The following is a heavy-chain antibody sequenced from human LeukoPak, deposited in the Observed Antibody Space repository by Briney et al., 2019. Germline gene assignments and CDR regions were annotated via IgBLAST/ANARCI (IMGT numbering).Heavy chain of an antibody. CDR3: ARDIHSYCGGDCSFDY. J-gene: IGHJ4*02. CDR1: GYTFTSYG. CDR2: ISAYNGNT. D-gene: IGHD2-21*02. Sequence: ASVKVSCKASGYTFTSYGISWVRQAPGQGLEWMGWISAYNGNTNYAQKLQGRVTMTSDTSTSTAYMELRSLRSDDTAVYYCARDIHSYCGGDCSFDYWGQGTLVTVSS. V-gene: IGHV1-18*01.